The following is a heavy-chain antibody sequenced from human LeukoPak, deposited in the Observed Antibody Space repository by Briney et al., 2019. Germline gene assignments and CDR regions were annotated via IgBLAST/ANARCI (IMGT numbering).Heavy chain of an antibody. V-gene: IGHV3-64*02. CDR1: GFTFNNHP. J-gene: IGHJ6*03. CDR2: ISSDGGSP. Sequence: PGGSLRLSCAASGFTFNNHPMHWVRQAPGKGLEYVSAISSDGGSPYYADSVKGRFTISRDNSKNTLYLQMGSLRDEDTAVYYCARLRHTYYDFWSGYQYYYYYYMDVWGKGTTVTVSS. CDR3: ARLRHTYYDFWSGYQYYYYYYMDV. D-gene: IGHD3-3*01.